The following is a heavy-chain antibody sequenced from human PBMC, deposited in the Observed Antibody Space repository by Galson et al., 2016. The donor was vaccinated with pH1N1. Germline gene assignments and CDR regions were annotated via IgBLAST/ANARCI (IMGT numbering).Heavy chain of an antibody. V-gene: IGHV4-4*07. D-gene: IGHD6-19*01. J-gene: IGHJ6*03. CDR2: IYTSGST. CDR1: GGSISSYY. Sequence: LSLTCTVSGGSISSYYWSWIRQPAGKGLECIGRIYTSGSTNYNPSLKSRVTMSVDTSKNQFSLNLSSVTAADTAVYYCARVSSGPPEGNYYMDVWGKGTTVTVSS. CDR3: ARVSSGPPEGNYYMDV.